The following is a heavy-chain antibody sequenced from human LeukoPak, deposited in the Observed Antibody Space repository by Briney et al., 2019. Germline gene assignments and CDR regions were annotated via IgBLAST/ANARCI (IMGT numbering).Heavy chain of an antibody. D-gene: IGHD3-22*01. CDR1: GYTFTSYH. CDR2: ISAYNGNT. V-gene: IGHV1-18*04. CDR3: ARTNVYYYDSSDYYPYFDY. J-gene: IGHJ4*02. Sequence: GASVKVSCKASGYTFTSYHMHWVRQAPGQGLEWMGWISAYNGNTNYAQKLQGRVTMTTDTSTSTAYMELRSLRSDDTAVYYCARTNVYYYDSSDYYPYFDYWGQGTLVTVSS.